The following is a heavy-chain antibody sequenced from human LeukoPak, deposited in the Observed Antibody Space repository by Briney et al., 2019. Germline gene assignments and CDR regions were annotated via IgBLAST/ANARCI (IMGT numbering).Heavy chain of an antibody. CDR2: INQSGST. V-gene: IGHV4-34*01. Sequence: PSETLSLTCAVYGGSFSGYYWSWIRQPPGKGLEWIGEINQSGSTNYNPSLKSRVTISVDTSKNQFSLKLSSVTAADTAVYYCARGRLAARPNWFDPWGQGTLVTVSS. CDR3: ARGRLAARPNWFDP. J-gene: IGHJ5*02. D-gene: IGHD6-6*01. CDR1: GGSFSGYY.